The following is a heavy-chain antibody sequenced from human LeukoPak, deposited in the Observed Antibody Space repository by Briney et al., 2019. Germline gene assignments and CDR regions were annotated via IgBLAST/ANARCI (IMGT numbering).Heavy chain of an antibody. CDR1: GYTFTSYD. CDR3: ARGRLLIWFGESITYYGMDV. J-gene: IGHJ6*02. D-gene: IGHD3-10*01. CDR2: MNPNSGNT. Sequence: ASVKVSCKASGYTFTSYDINWVRQATGQGLEWMGWMNPNSGNTGYAQKFQGRVTMTRSTSISTAYMELSSLRSEDTAVYYCARGRLLIWFGESITYYGMDVWGQGTTVTVSS. V-gene: IGHV1-8*01.